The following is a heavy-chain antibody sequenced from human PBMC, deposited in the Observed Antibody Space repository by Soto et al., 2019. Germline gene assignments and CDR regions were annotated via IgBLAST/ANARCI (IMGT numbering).Heavy chain of an antibody. J-gene: IGHJ4*02. Sequence: EVQLLESGGGLVQPGGSLRLSCAASGFTFSSYAMSWVRQAPGKGLEWVSYISGSGGSTNYADSVKGRFTISRDNSKNTLSLQMNSLRAEDTAVYYCAKDIGIAARLFDYWGQGTLVTVSS. CDR3: AKDIGIAARLFDY. D-gene: IGHD6-6*01. CDR2: ISGSGGST. V-gene: IGHV3-23*01. CDR1: GFTFSSYA.